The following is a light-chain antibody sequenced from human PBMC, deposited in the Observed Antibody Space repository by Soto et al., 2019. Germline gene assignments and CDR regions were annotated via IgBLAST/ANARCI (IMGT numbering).Light chain of an antibody. CDR3: HQRKSWPRT. Sequence: EIVLTHSPATLSLSPWERATLSCRASQIVSSTYLVWFQQKPGQAPRLLIYGASTRATGIPARFSGSGSGTDFTLTISSLEPEDFAVYYCHQRKSWPRTFGQGTKVDIK. CDR1: QIVSSTY. J-gene: IGKJ1*01. CDR2: GAS. V-gene: IGKV3D-20*02.